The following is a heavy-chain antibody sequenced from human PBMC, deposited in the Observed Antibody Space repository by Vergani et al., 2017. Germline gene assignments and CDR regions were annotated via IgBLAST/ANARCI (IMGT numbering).Heavy chain of an antibody. CDR2: ISGSGGST. D-gene: IGHD3-3*01. Sequence: VQLVESGGGLVKPGGSLRLSCAASGFTFSDYYMSWIRQAPGKGLEWVSAISGSGGSTYYADSVKGRFTISRDNSKNTLYLQMNSLRAEDTAVYYCAKDQLNVFGVVIGKVNWFDPWGQGTLVTVSS. CDR1: GFTFSDYY. V-gene: IGHV3-23*04. CDR3: AKDQLNVFGVVIGKVNWFDP. J-gene: IGHJ5*02.